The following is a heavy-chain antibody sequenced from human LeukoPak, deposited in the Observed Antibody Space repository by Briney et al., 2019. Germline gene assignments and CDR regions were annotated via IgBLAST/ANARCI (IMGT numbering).Heavy chain of an antibody. V-gene: IGHV1-2*02. Sequence: ASVKVSCKASGYTFTGYYMHWVRQAPGQGLEWMGWINLNSGGTNYAQKFQGRVTMTRDTSISTAYMELSRLRSDDTAVYYCASSGSAWAPYDYWGQGTLVTVSS. D-gene: IGHD6-19*01. J-gene: IGHJ4*02. CDR1: GYTFTGYY. CDR2: INLNSGGT. CDR3: ASSGSAWAPYDY.